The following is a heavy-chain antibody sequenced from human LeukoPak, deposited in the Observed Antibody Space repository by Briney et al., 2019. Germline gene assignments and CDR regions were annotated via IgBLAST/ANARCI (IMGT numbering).Heavy chain of an antibody. J-gene: IGHJ4*02. CDR1: GGSISSGSYS. Sequence: SQTLSLTCAVSGGSISSGSYSWSWIRQPPGKGLEWIGYIYPRGSTYYNPSLKSRVILSLDKSANQFSLNLSSVTAADTAVYYCARFSPRAMGNYLDFWGQGALVTVSS. V-gene: IGHV4-30-2*01. D-gene: IGHD7-27*01. CDR2: IYPRGST. CDR3: ARFSPRAMGNYLDF.